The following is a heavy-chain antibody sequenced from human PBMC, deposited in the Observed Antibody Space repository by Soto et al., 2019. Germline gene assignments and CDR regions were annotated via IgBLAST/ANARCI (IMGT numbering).Heavy chain of an antibody. J-gene: IGHJ5*02. Sequence: GASVKVSCKASGFSLTGYYIHWLRQAPGQGLEWMGWINAHSGGTEYAQKFQGRVTLTRDTPIATAYLTLTSLTSDDTALYYCAKDLTRQLAYWLDPWGQGTQVTVSS. CDR1: GFSLTGYY. V-gene: IGHV1-2*02. D-gene: IGHD6-6*01. CDR3: AKDLTRQLAYWLDP. CDR2: INAHSGGT.